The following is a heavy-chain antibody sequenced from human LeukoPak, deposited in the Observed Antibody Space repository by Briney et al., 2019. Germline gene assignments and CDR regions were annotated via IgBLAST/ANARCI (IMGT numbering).Heavy chain of an antibody. D-gene: IGHD6-13*01. V-gene: IGHV3-15*01. CDR2: IKRKSDGGTT. CDR1: GLTFSNAW. CDR3: ARDGSSSTWYFDY. J-gene: IGHJ4*02. Sequence: SGGSLRLSCAASGLTFSNAWMSWVRQVPGKGLEWVGRIKRKSDGGTTDYAAPVKGRFTISRDDSKNTLYLQMNSLRTEDTAVYYCARDGSSSTWYFDYWGQGTLVTVSS.